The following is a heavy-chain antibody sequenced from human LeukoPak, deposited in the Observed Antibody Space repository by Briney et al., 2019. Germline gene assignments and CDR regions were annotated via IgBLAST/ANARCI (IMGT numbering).Heavy chain of an antibody. CDR3: ARVDYYDSSGDNSFDY. D-gene: IGHD3-22*01. V-gene: IGHV4-34*01. CDR2: INHSGST. Sequence: SETLSLTCAVYGGSFSGYYWSWIRQPPGKGLEWIGEINHSGSTNYNPSLKSRVTISVDTSKNQFSLKLSSVTAADTAVYYCARVDYYDSSGDNSFDYWGQGTLVTVSS. J-gene: IGHJ4*02. CDR1: GGSFSGYY.